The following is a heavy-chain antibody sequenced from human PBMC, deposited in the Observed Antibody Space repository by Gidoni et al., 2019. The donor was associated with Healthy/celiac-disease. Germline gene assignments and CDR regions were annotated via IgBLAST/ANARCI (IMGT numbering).Heavy chain of an antibody. CDR2: ISWNSGSI. J-gene: IGHJ4*02. D-gene: IGHD4-17*01. V-gene: IGHV3-9*01. Sequence: EVQLVESGGGLVQPGRSLRLSCAASGFTFDDYAMHWVRQAPGKGLGWVSGISWNSGSIGYADSVKGRFTISRDNAKNSLYLQMNSLRAEDTALYYCAKDNDYGDYPSGWLFDYWGQGTLVTVSS. CDR1: GFTFDDYA. CDR3: AKDNDYGDYPSGWLFDY.